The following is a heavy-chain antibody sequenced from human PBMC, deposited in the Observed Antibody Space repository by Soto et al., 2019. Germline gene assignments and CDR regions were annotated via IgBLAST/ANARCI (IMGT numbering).Heavy chain of an antibody. Sequence: GASVKVSCKVSGYTLTELSMHWVRQAPGKGLEWMGGFDPEDGETIYAQKFQGRVTMTEDTSTDTAYMELSSLRSEDTAVYYCATEIWALRFLGWSHYGMDVWGQGTTVTVSS. D-gene: IGHD3-3*01. CDR1: GYTLTELS. V-gene: IGHV1-24*01. CDR2: FDPEDGET. J-gene: IGHJ6*02. CDR3: ATEIWALRFLGWSHYGMDV.